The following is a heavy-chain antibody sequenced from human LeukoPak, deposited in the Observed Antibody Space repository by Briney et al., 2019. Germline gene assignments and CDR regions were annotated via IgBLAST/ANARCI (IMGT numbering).Heavy chain of an antibody. Sequence: SENLSLTCAVYGGSFSGYYWSWIRKPPGKGLEWIGEINHSGSTNYNPSLKSRVTISVDTSKNQFSLKLSSVTAADTAVYYCARGRRQLWSKGFDYWGQGTLVTVSS. D-gene: IGHD5-18*01. V-gene: IGHV4-34*01. CDR1: GGSFSGYY. CDR2: INHSGST. J-gene: IGHJ4*02. CDR3: ARGRRQLWSKGFDY.